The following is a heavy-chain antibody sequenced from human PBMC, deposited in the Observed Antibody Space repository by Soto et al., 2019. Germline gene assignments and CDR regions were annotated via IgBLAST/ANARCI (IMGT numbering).Heavy chain of an antibody. V-gene: IGHV4-39*07. Sequence: TSETLSLTCTVSGGSISSSSNHWGWIRQPPGKGLEWIGNIYYSENTYYNPSLKSRVTISVDTSKNQFSLKLSSVTAADTAVYYCARVPPYGSGSYYNGNFDYWGQGTLVTVSS. J-gene: IGHJ4*02. CDR3: ARVPPYGSGSYYNGNFDY. D-gene: IGHD3-10*01. CDR1: GGSISSSSNH. CDR2: IYYSENT.